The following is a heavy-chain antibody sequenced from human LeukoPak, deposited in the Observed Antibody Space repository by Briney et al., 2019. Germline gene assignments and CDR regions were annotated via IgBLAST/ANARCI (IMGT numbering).Heavy chain of an antibody. V-gene: IGHV3-74*01. Sequence: PGGSLRLSCAASGYTLSRYWMHWVRQGPGKGLVWVSRINEDGSSTSYAESVRGRFTISRDNAKNTLYLQMNSLRAEDAAAYYCTTDTFGARDSWGQGTLVTVSS. CDR2: INEDGSST. D-gene: IGHD3-10*01. CDR3: TTDTFGARDS. J-gene: IGHJ4*02. CDR1: GYTLSRYW.